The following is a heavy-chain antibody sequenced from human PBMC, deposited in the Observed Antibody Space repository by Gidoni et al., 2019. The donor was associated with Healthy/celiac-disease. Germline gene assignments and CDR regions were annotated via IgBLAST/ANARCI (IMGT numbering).Heavy chain of an antibody. CDR3: ARDSSPYNILTGYPLHY. V-gene: IGHV3-33*01. J-gene: IGHJ4*02. CDR2: IWYDGSNK. CDR1: GFTFSSYG. D-gene: IGHD3-9*01. Sequence: QVQLVESGGGVVQPGRSLRLSCAASGFTFSSYGMHWVRQAPGKGLEWVAVIWYDGSNKYYADSVKGRFTISRDNSKNTLYLQMNSLRAEDTAVYYCARDSSPYNILTGYPLHYWGQGTLVTVSS.